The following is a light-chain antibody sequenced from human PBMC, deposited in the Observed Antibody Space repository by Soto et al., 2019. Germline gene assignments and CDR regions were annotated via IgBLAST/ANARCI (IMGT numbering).Light chain of an antibody. CDR2: KVS. V-gene: IGKV2-30*02. CDR1: QXLVHSDGIAY. J-gene: IGKJ5*01. Sequence: DVVMTQSPLSLPVTLGQPASISWRSNQXLVHSDGIAYFSWFQQRPGRSPRRLIYKVSNQDSGVPARFSGSGSGTDFALKISRVEAEDVGVYYCMQGTHWPITFGQGTRLEIK. CDR3: MQGTHWPIT.